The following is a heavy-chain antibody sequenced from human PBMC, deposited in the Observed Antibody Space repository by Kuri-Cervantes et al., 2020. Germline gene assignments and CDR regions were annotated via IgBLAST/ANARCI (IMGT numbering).Heavy chain of an antibody. D-gene: IGHD3-16*01. CDR1: GFTFSSYS. CDR2: ISYDGSNK. Sequence: GGSLRLSCAASGFTFSSYSMNWVRQAPGKGLEWVAVISYDGSNKYYADSVKGRFTISRDNSKNTLYLQMNSLRAEDTAVYYCARGHHDYIWGSYGIDYWGQGTLVTVSS. V-gene: IGHV3-30*05. J-gene: IGHJ4*02. CDR3: ARGHHDYIWGSYGIDY.